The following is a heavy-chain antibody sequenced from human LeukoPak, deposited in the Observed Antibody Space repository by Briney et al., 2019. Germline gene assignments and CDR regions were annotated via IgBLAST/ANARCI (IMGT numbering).Heavy chain of an antibody. Sequence: GGSLRLSCVASGFTFSNYWMSWVRQAPGKGLEWVANIKLDGSEKFYVDSVMGRFTISRDNAKNSLYLQVTGLTTEDTAVYYCAGDSNSGYHPNWGQGTLVTVSS. D-gene: IGHD3-22*01. CDR1: GFTFSNYW. V-gene: IGHV3-7*04. CDR2: IKLDGSEK. J-gene: IGHJ4*02. CDR3: AGDSNSGYHPN.